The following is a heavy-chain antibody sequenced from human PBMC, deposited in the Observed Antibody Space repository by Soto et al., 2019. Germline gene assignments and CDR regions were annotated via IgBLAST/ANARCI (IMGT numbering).Heavy chain of an antibody. J-gene: IGHJ4*02. Sequence: QVQLQESGPGLVKHSQTLSLTCTVSGGSISSGGYFWSWVRQHPGKGLEWIGNIYYSGRTYYNPSLKSRVTISVDTSKNQFSLKLSSVTAADTAVYYCARFAKEENPKVGSWYYFDYWGPGTRVSVSS. CDR1: GGSISSGGYF. CDR3: ARFAKEENPKVGSWYYFDY. D-gene: IGHD6-13*01. CDR2: IYYSGRT. V-gene: IGHV4-31*03.